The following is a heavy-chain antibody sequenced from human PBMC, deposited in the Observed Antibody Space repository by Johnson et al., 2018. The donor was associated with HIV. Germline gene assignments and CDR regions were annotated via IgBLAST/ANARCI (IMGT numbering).Heavy chain of an antibody. V-gene: IGHV3-30*04. Sequence: QVQLVESGGGVVQPGRSLRLSCAASGFTFSSFAMHWVRQGPGKGLEWVAVSPSDESNKYYLDSVKGRFTISRDNSKNTLFLQMNYLRAEDTAVYYCAKDVLRSFDWLPDSFDVWGQGTVVTVSS. CDR2: SPSDESNK. CDR3: AKDVLRSFDWLPDSFDV. J-gene: IGHJ3*01. D-gene: IGHD3-9*01. CDR1: GFTFSSFA.